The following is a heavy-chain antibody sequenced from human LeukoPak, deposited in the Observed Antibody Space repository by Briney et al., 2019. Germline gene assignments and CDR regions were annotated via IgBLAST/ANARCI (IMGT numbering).Heavy chain of an antibody. V-gene: IGHV3-20*04. CDR2: INWNGGST. Sequence: RPGGSLRLSCAASGFTFDDYGMSWVRQAPGKGLEWVSGINWNGGSTGYADSVKGRFTISTDNAKNSLYLQMNSLRAEDTALYYCARENRYSGSYAVDYWGQGTLVTVSS. J-gene: IGHJ4*02. D-gene: IGHD1-26*01. CDR1: GFTFDDYG. CDR3: ARENRYSGSYAVDY.